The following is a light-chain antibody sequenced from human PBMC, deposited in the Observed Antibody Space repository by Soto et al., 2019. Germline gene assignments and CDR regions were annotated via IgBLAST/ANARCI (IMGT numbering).Light chain of an antibody. Sequence: QSVLTQPPSVSGVPGQRVTISYTGSSSNIGAGGDVHWYQHVPGVAPKLLIYGNINRPAGVPDRFSGSKSGTSGSLVITGLQTEDEADYYCQSYDSSLSGWIFGGGTKLTVL. CDR1: SSNIGAGGD. V-gene: IGLV1-40*01. J-gene: IGLJ2*01. CDR3: QSYDSSLSGWI. CDR2: GNI.